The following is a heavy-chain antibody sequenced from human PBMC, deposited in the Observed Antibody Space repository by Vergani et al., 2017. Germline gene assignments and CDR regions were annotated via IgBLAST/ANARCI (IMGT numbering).Heavy chain of an antibody. CDR1: GFTLSDHV. Sequence: EVQLVESGGGLVQPGGSLRLSCAASGFTLSDHVMDWVRQGPGKGLEWVGRSRNKARSYTTEYSASVKGRFTISRDDSRNSLYLQMNSLKTEDTAVYYCVRGGRGDHGEFWSRLGPWGEGSRVIVSS. J-gene: IGHJ5*02. CDR3: VRGGRGDHGEFWSRLGP. D-gene: IGHD3-3*01. V-gene: IGHV3-72*01. CDR2: SRNKARSYTT.